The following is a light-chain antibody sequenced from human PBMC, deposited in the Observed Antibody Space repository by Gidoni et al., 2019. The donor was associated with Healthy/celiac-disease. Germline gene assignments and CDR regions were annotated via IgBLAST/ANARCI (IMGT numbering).Light chain of an antibody. V-gene: IGKV3-11*01. CDR1: QSVSSY. J-gene: IGKJ3*01. CDR2: DAS. CDR3: QQRSNWPPLFT. Sequence: EIVLTQSPATLSLSPGERATLSCRASQSVSSYLAWYQQKPGQAPRLLIYDASNRATGIPARCSGSGSGTDFTLTISSLEPEDFAVYYCQQRSNWPPLFTFGPXTKVDIK.